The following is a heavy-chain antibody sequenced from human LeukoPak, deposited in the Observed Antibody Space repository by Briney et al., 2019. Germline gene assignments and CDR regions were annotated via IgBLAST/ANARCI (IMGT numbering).Heavy chain of an antibody. V-gene: IGHV3-20*04. CDR2: INWNGGST. CDR1: GFTFSSYW. Sequence: GGSLRLSCAASGFTFSSYWMTWVRQAPGKGLEWVSGINWNGGSTGYGDSVKGRFTISRDNVKNSLYLQMNSLRAEDTALYFCARISTTMIRGVTNWFDPWGQGTLVTVSS. CDR3: ARISTTMIRGVTNWFDP. J-gene: IGHJ5*02. D-gene: IGHD3-10*01.